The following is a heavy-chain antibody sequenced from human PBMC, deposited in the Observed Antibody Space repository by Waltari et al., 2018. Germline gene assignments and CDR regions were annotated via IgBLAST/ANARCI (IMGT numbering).Heavy chain of an antibody. V-gene: IGHV4-59*01. CDR3: ARVGTQLYGVLTRRWFDP. J-gene: IGHJ5*02. D-gene: IGHD3-3*01. Sequence: QVHLQESGPGLVKPSETLSLTCTVSVGSFNNDYWGWIRQPPGKGLEWIGHMFHTGTAYYNPSLKSRVTMSVDTSKKQLSLNLNSVTAGDTAVYYCARVGTQLYGVLTRRWFDPWGQGTLVAVSS. CDR1: VGSFNNDY. CDR2: MFHTGTA.